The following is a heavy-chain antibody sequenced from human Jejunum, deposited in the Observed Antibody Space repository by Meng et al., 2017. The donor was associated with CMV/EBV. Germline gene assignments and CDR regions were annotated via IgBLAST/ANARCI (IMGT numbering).Heavy chain of an antibody. D-gene: IGHD6-6*01. V-gene: IGHV3-30*04. CDR3: TKDQWGSSSSLTGMDV. J-gene: IGHJ6*02. CDR2: VSFDGRNQ. CDR1: FTFSSYS. Sequence: FTFSSYSMHWVRQAAGKGLEWVAHVSFDGRNQYYADSMKGRFTVSRENSKNTLDLQMKSLRTEDTAVYYCTKDQWGSSSSLTGMDVWGQGTTVTVSS.